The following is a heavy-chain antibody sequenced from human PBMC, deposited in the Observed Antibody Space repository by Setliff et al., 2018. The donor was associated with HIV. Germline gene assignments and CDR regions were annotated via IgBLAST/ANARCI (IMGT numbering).Heavy chain of an antibody. D-gene: IGHD2-21*02. CDR2: ITHSGTT. CDR1: GGSLSGSY. V-gene: IGHV4-34*01. CDR3: ATLDHSGGNFLAY. J-gene: IGHJ4*02. Sequence: SETLSLTCAVNGGSLSGSYWSWIRQSPGQGLEWLGEITHSGTTNYNPSLKSRITISLDTSKEQFSLELSSATAADTAVYYCATLDHSGGNFLAYWGQGSLVTVSS.